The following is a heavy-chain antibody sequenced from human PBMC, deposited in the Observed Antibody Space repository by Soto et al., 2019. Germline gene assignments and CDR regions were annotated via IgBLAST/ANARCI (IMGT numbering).Heavy chain of an antibody. CDR2: ISYDGSSK. CDR3: ARALSYEGNPSAFDY. V-gene: IGHV3-30*03. Sequence: QVQLVESGGGVVQPGRSLRLSCAASGFTFSSYGMHWVRQAPGKGLEWVAVISYDGSSKYYADSVKGRFTISRDNNKHTLYLQMNSLRPEDTGVYYCARALSYEGNPSAFDYWGQGILVTVSS. CDR1: GFTFSSYG. J-gene: IGHJ4*02. D-gene: IGHD5-18*01.